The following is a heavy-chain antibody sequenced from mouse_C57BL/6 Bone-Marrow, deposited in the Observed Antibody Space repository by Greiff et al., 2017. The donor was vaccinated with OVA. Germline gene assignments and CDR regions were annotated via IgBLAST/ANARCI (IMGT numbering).Heavy chain of an antibody. Sequence: EVKLQQSGPELVKPGASVKIPCKASGYTFTDYNMDWVKQSHGKSLEWIGDINPNNGGTIYNQKFKGKATLTVDKSSSTAYMELRSLTSEDTAVYYCAREEIYYGLWGYFDVWGTGTTVTVSS. CDR3: AREEIYYGLWGYFDV. V-gene: IGHV1-18*01. D-gene: IGHD2-2*01. CDR2: INPNNGGT. CDR1: GYTFTDYN. J-gene: IGHJ1*03.